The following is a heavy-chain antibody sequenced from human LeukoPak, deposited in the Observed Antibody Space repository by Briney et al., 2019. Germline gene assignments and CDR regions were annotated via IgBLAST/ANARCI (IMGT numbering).Heavy chain of an antibody. CDR2: ISGSGGST. J-gene: IGHJ3*02. Sequence: PGGSLRLSCAASGFTFSSYAMSWVRQAPGKGLEWVSAISGSGGSTYYADSVKGRFTISRDNAKNSLYLQMNSLRDEDTAVYYCARSMVRGGYAFDIWGQGTMVTVSS. V-gene: IGHV3-23*01. D-gene: IGHD3-10*01. CDR3: ARSMVRGGYAFDI. CDR1: GFTFSSYA.